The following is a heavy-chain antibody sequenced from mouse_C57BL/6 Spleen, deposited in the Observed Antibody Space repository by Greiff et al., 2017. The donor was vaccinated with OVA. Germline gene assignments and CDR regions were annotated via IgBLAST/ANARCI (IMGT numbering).Heavy chain of an antibody. CDR3: ARDYYGSSSNGDYFDY. CDR1: GYTFTDYN. Sequence: VQLKQSGPELVKPGASVKMSCKASGYTFTDYNMHWVKQSHGKSLEWIGYINPNNGGTSYNQKFKGKATLTVNKSSSTAYMELRSLTSEDSAVYYCARDYYGSSSNGDYFDYWGQGTTLTVSS. CDR2: INPNNGGT. D-gene: IGHD1-1*01. V-gene: IGHV1-22*01. J-gene: IGHJ2*01.